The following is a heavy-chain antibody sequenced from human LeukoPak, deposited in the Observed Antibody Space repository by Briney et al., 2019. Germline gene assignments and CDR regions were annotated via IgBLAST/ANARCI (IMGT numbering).Heavy chain of an antibody. CDR2: IYYSGST. CDR1: GGSFSSYY. J-gene: IGHJ2*01. Sequence: SETLSLTCAVYGGSFSSYYWSWIRQPPGKGLEWIGYIYYSGSTNYNPSLKSRVTISVDTSKNQFSLKLSSVTAADTAVYYCARETEYDILTGYFYWYFDLWGRGTLVTVSS. D-gene: IGHD3-9*01. CDR3: ARETEYDILTGYFYWYFDL. V-gene: IGHV4-59*12.